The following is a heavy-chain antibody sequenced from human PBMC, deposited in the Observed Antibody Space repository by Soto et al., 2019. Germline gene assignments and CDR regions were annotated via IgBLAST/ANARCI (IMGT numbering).Heavy chain of an antibody. CDR3: ARTKRYYYDSSGYSHPDY. J-gene: IGHJ4*02. D-gene: IGHD3-22*01. CDR2: IIPIFGTA. CDR1: GGTFSSYA. Sequence: QVQLVQSGAEVKKPGSSVKVSCKASGGTFSSYAISWVRQAPGQGLEWMGGIIPIFGTANYAQKFQGRVTITADESTSTAYMELSSLRSEAPAVYYCARTKRYYYDSSGYSHPDYWGQGTLVTVSS. V-gene: IGHV1-69*12.